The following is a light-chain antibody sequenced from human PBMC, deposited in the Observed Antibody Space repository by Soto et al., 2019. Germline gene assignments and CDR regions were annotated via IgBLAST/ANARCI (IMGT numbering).Light chain of an antibody. CDR2: VAS. CDR1: KGISSF. CDR3: QQYNSYPIT. J-gene: IGKJ5*01. Sequence: VTVTRRAPKGISSFLAWYQQKPGKAPKLLIYVASSMQSGAPSRFSGSGSGADFTLTFSSLEPEDLATYYCQQYNSYPITFDQGTRLEIK. V-gene: IGKV1-9*01.